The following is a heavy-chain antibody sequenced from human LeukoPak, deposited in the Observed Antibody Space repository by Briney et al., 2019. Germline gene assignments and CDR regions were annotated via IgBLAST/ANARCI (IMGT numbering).Heavy chain of an antibody. CDR2: ISWNSGSI. V-gene: IGHV3-9*01. D-gene: IGHD2-2*01. J-gene: IGHJ3*02. Sequence: GRSLRLSCAASGFTFDDYAMHWVRQAPRKGLEWVSGISWNSGSIGYADSVKGRFTISRDNAKNSLYLQMNSLRAEDTALYYCAKGGIVVVPAAMAFDIWGQGTMVTVSS. CDR3: AKGGIVVVPAAMAFDI. CDR1: GFTFDDYA.